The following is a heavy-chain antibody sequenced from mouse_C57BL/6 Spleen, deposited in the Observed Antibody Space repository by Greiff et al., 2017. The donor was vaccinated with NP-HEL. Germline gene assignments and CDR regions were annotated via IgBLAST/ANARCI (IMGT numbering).Heavy chain of an antibody. CDR1: GYTFTSYW. CDR2: IDPSDSYT. Sequence: QVQLQQPGAELVRPGTSVKLSCKASGYTFTSYWMHWVKQRPGQGLEWIGVIDPSDSYTNYNQKFKGKATLTVDTSSSTAYMQLSSLTSEDSAVYYCAREGADDYADGWGQGTSVTVSS. V-gene: IGHV1-59*01. CDR3: AREGADDYADG. J-gene: IGHJ4*01. D-gene: IGHD2-4*01.